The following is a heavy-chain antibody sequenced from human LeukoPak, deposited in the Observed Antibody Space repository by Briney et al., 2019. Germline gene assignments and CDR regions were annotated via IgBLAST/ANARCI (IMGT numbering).Heavy chain of an antibody. CDR1: GFTFSSYA. Sequence: GGSLRLSCAASGFTFSSYAMHWVRQAPGRGLEWVAVISYDGSNKYYADSVKGRFTISRDNSKNTLYLQMNSLRAEDTAVYYCARGATVTLDWGQGTLVTVSS. CDR2: ISYDGSNK. D-gene: IGHD4-11*01. J-gene: IGHJ4*02. CDR3: ARGATVTLD. V-gene: IGHV3-30-3*01.